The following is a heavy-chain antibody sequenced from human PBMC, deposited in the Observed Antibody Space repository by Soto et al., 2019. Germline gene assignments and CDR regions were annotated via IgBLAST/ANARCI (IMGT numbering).Heavy chain of an antibody. D-gene: IGHD1-26*01. CDR2: ISGSGGST. CDR3: ATVGATSPGAFDI. Sequence: EVQLLESGGGLVQPGGSLRLSCAASGFTFSSYAMSWVRQAPGKGLEWVSAISGSGGSTYYADSVKGRFTISRDNSKNTVYLQMNSLRAEDTAVYYCATVGATSPGAFDIWGQGTMVTVSS. V-gene: IGHV3-23*01. J-gene: IGHJ3*02. CDR1: GFTFSSYA.